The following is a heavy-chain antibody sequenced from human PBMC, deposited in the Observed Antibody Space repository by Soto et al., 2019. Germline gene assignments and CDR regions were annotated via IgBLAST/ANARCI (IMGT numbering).Heavy chain of an antibody. Sequence: GASVKVSCKASGGTFSSYAISWVRQAPGQGLEWMGGIIPIFGTANYAQKFQGRVTITRDTSASTAYMELSSLRSEDTAVYYCARGYGGPIGWFDPWGQGTLVTVSS. D-gene: IGHD3-16*01. V-gene: IGHV1-69*05. J-gene: IGHJ5*02. CDR2: IIPIFGTA. CDR1: GGTFSSYA. CDR3: ARGYGGPIGWFDP.